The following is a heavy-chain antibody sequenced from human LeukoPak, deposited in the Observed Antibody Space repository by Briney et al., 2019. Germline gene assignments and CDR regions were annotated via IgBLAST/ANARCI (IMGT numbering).Heavy chain of an antibody. Sequence: PGGSLRLSCAASGFTFSSYSMNWVRQAPGKGLEWVSSISSSSTYIHYADSVKGRFTISRDNAKKSLYLQMSSLRAEDTARYYCARSGGIIDYWGQGTLVTVSS. J-gene: IGHJ4*02. CDR1: GFTFSSYS. CDR3: ARSGGIIDY. D-gene: IGHD3-10*01. CDR2: ISSSSTYI. V-gene: IGHV3-21*04.